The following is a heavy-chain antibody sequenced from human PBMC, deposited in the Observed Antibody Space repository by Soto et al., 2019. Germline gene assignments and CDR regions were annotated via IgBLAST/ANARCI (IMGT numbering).Heavy chain of an antibody. D-gene: IGHD4-17*01. J-gene: IGHJ4*02. V-gene: IGHV4-39*01. CDR2: IYYSGST. CDR3: ARSYGDYVSY. CDR1: GGSISSRSYY. Sequence: PSETLSLTCTVSGGSISSRSYYWGWIRQPPGKGLEWTGSIYYSGSTYYNPSLKSRVTISVDTSKNQFSLKLSSVTAADTAVYYCARSYGDYVSYWGQGTLVTVSS.